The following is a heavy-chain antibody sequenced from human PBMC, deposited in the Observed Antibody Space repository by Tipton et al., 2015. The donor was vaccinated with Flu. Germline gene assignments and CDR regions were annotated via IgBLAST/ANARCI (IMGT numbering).Heavy chain of an antibody. Sequence: QLVQSGAEVKKPGSSVKVSCKASGGTFSSYAISWVRQAPGQGLEWMGRIIPILGIANYAQKFQGRVTITADKSTSTAYMELSSLRSEDTAVYYCARESATNPINNWFDPWGQGTLVTVSS. D-gene: IGHD1-14*01. CDR3: ARESATNPINNWFDP. J-gene: IGHJ5*02. V-gene: IGHV1-69*09. CDR1: GGTFSSYA. CDR2: IIPILGIA.